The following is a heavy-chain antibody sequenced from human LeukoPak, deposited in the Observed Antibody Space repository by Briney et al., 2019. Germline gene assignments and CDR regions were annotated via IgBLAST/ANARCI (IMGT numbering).Heavy chain of an antibody. V-gene: IGHV5-51*01. D-gene: IGHD4-17*01. CDR2: IYPADSDA. Sequence: GESLKISCKGSADRFTTSWIAWVRQMPGKGLEWMGIIYPADSDARYSPSFQGQVTISADKSITTAFLQWSSLKASDTAIYYCAAPFGPFTVHRRAFDMWGQGTLVTVSS. CDR1: ADRFTTSW. J-gene: IGHJ3*02. CDR3: AAPFGPFTVHRRAFDM.